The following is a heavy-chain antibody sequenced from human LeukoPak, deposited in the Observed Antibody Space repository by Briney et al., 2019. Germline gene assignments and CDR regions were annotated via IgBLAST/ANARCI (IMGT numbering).Heavy chain of an antibody. Sequence: SETLSLTCTVSGVSIGTTSYFWGWVRQPPGKGLEWIGTMYYNASNFYNPSLKCRVTISVDTSKNQFSLKLSSVTAADTAVYYCARVGGGQLWLVDYWGQGTLVTVSS. D-gene: IGHD5-18*01. CDR3: ARVGGGQLWLVDY. V-gene: IGHV4-39*07. CDR2: MYYNASN. J-gene: IGHJ4*02. CDR1: GVSIGTTSYF.